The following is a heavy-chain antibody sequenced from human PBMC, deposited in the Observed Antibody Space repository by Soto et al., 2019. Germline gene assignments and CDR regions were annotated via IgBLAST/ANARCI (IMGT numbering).Heavy chain of an antibody. CDR1: GFRFSEHS. CDR2: ISSSSDST. V-gene: IGHV3-48*02. D-gene: IGHD2-21*02. J-gene: IGHJ4*02. Sequence: LVESGGGLVYPGGSLTLSCVGSGFRFSEHSMNWVRQAPGKGLQWVSYISSSSDSTYYADSVKGRFTVSRDNAKNALFLQMNSLRDDDTATHYCARLPKGSLVTAWGQGVRVTASS. CDR3: ARLPKGSLVTA.